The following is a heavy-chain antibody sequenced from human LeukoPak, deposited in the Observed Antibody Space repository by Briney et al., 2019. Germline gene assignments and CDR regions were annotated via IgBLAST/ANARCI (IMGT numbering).Heavy chain of an antibody. CDR2: ITTSSKYI. J-gene: IGHJ4*02. D-gene: IGHD3-22*01. CDR3: ARDYSPPHWYDSSSYFDG. V-gene: IGHV3-21*06. CDR1: GFTFSSYS. Sequence: GGSLRLSCAASGFTFSSYSMNWVRQAPGKGLEWVSSITTSSKYIYYADSVKARFTISRDNAKSLLYLQMDSLRAEDTALYYCARDYSPPHWYDSSSYFDGWGQGTLVTVSS.